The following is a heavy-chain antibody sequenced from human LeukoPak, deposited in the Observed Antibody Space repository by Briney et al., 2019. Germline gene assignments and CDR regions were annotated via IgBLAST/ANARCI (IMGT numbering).Heavy chain of an antibody. V-gene: IGHV3-48*03. CDR3: ARLGFLERLLYGYYYMDV. CDR1: GFTFSSYE. Sequence: GGSLRLSCAASGFTFSSYEMNWVRQAPGKGLEWVSYISSSGSTIYYADSVKGRFTISRDNAKNSLYLQMNSLRAEDTAVYYCARLGFLERLLYGYYYMDVWGKGTTVTVSS. J-gene: IGHJ6*03. D-gene: IGHD3-3*02. CDR2: ISSSGSTI.